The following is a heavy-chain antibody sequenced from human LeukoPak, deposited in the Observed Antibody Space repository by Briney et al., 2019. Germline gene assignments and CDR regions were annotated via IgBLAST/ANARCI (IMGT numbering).Heavy chain of an antibody. D-gene: IGHD3-16*01. CDR3: ARGGGGSNDAFDI. J-gene: IGHJ3*02. V-gene: IGHV3-30*02. CDR1: GFTFSDYG. Sequence: GGSLRLSCAASGFTFSDYGMVWVRQAPGKGLEWVAFIRFDGSIKYYTDSVKDRFTVSRDDFKNTLYLQMNSLRAEDTAVYYCARGGGGSNDAFDIWGQGTMVTVSS. CDR2: IRFDGSIK.